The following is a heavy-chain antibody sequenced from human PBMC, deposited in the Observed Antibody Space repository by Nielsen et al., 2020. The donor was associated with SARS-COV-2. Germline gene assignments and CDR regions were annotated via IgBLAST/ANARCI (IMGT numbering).Heavy chain of an antibody. CDR3: ARGAHYYGSGSYYH. CDR2: INHSGST. CDR1: GGSFSGYY. Sequence: GSLRLSCAVYGGSFSGYYWSWIRQPPGKGLEWIGEINHSGSTNYNPSLKSRVTISVDTSKNQFSLKLSSVTAADTAVYYCARGAHYYGSGSYYHWGQGTLVTVSS. D-gene: IGHD3-10*01. V-gene: IGHV4-34*01. J-gene: IGHJ5*02.